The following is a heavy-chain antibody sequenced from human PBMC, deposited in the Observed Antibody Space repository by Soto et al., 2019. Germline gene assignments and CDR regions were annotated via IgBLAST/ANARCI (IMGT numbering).Heavy chain of an antibody. J-gene: IGHJ4*02. CDR3: AKDKGNYGGYGEFDY. CDR1: GFGFDDYA. Sequence: GGSLRLSCAASGFGFDDYAMHWVRQAPGKGLEWVSSISWNSGNIDYADSVKGRFTISRDNAENSLYLQMSSLRPEDTALYYCAKDKGNYGGYGEFDYWGQGTLVTVSS. V-gene: IGHV3-9*01. CDR2: ISWNSGNI. D-gene: IGHD4-17*01.